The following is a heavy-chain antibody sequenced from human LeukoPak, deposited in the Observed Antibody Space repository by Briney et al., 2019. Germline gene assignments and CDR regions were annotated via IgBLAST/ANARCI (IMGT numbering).Heavy chain of an antibody. CDR1: GFTFSSYS. CDR2: ISSSSSTI. V-gene: IGHV3-48*01. Sequence: QTGGSLRLSCAASGFTFSSYSMNWVRQAPGKGLEWVSYISSSSSTIYYADSVKGRFTISRDNAKNSLYLQMNSLRAEDTAVYYCARARQYDYWGQGTLVTVSS. J-gene: IGHJ4*02. CDR3: ARARQYDY.